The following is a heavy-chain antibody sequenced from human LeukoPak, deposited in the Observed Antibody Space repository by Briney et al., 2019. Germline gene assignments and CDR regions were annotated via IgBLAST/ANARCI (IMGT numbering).Heavy chain of an antibody. Sequence: GGSLRLSCAASGFTFSSYAMSWVRQAPGKGLEWVSAISGSGGSTYYAASVKGRFTISRDNSKNTLYLQMNSLRAEDTAVYYCAKPTRRSTVIEGWFDPWGQGTLVTVSS. D-gene: IGHD4-17*01. V-gene: IGHV3-23*01. J-gene: IGHJ5*02. CDR2: ISGSGGST. CDR3: AKPTRRSTVIEGWFDP. CDR1: GFTFSSYA.